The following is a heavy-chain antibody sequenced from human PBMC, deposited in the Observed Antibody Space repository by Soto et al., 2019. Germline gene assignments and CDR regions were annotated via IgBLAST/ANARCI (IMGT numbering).Heavy chain of an antibody. CDR2: IYWDDDK. Sequence: QITLKESGPTLVKPTQTLTLTCTFSGFSLSTSGVGVGWIRQPPGKALEWLALIYWDDDKRYSPSLKSRLTITKDTSKNQVVLTLTSMDPVDTATYYCAHRGYFGSDNWFDPWGQGTLVTVSS. V-gene: IGHV2-5*02. CDR1: GFSLSTSGVG. CDR3: AHRGYFGSDNWFDP. D-gene: IGHD3-3*01. J-gene: IGHJ5*02.